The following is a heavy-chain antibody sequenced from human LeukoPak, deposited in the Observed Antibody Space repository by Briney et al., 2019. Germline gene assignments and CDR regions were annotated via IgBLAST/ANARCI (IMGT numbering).Heavy chain of an antibody. CDR2: ISGSGTST. CDR1: GLTFSNYD. J-gene: IGHJ4*02. Sequence: GGSLRLSRAASGLTFSNYDMSWVRQAPGKGLEWVSGISGSGTSTYYADSVKGRFTISRDNSKNTLYLQMNNLRAEDTAVYYCARVGSSWYYFDYWGQGDLVTVSS. V-gene: IGHV3-23*01. CDR3: ARVGSSWYYFDY. D-gene: IGHD6-13*01.